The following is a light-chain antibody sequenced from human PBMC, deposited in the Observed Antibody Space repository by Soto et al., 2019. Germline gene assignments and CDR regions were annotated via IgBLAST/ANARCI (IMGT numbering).Light chain of an antibody. CDR3: SSYTRSHTV. V-gene: IGLV2-14*01. J-gene: IGLJ3*02. Sequence: QSALTQPASVSGSPGPAITISCTGTSSDVGGYDYVSWFQQHPGKAPKLLIYAVSNRPSGISYRFSGSKSANTASLTISGLQAEDEADYYCSSYTRSHTVFGGGTKLTVL. CDR1: SSDVGGYDY. CDR2: AVS.